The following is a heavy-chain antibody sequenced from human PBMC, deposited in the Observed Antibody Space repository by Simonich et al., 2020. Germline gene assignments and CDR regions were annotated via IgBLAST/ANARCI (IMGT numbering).Heavy chain of an antibody. CDR1: GGSISSYY. V-gene: IGHV4-59*01. CDR3: AREDSDAFDI. Sequence: GPGLVKPSETLSLTCTVSGGSISSYYWSWIRQPPGKGLEWIGYIYYSGSTHYNPSLKSLVTISVDTSKNQFSLKLSSVTAADTAVYYCAREDSDAFDIWGQGTMVTVSS. J-gene: IGHJ3*02. CDR2: IYYSGST.